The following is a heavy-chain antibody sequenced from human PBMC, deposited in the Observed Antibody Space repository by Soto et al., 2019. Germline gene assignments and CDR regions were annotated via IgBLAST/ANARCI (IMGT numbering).Heavy chain of an antibody. CDR3: SKVVVPAALYYFDY. D-gene: IGHD2-2*01. CDR2: ISYDGSNK. CDR1: GFTFSSYG. V-gene: IGHV3-30*18. J-gene: IGHJ4*02. Sequence: GGSLRLSCAASGFTFSSYGMHWVRQAPGKGLEWVAVISYDGSNKYYADSVKGRFTISRDNSKNTLYLQMNSLRAEDTAVYYCSKVVVPAALYYFDYWGQGTLVIVSS.